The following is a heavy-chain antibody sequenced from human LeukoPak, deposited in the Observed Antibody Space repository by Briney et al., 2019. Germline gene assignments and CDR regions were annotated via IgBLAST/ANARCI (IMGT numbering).Heavy chain of an antibody. J-gene: IGHJ4*02. CDR1: GGSFSGYY. D-gene: IGHD3-10*01. V-gene: IGHV4-34*01. CDR3: ARGRSYFGAGSSYSTWRYFDY. CDR2: INHSGST. Sequence: PSETLSLTCAVYGGSFSGYYWSWIRQPPGKGLEWIGEINHSGSTNFNPSLKSRVTISVDTSKNQFSLKLSSVTAADTAVYYCARGRSYFGAGSSYSTWRYFDYWGQGTLVTVSS.